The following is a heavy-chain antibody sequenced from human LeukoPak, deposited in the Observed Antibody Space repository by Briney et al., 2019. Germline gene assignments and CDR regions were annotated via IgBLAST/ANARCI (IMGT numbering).Heavy chain of an antibody. Sequence: SETLSLTCTVSGGSISSYYWSWIRQPPGKGLEWIGYIYYSGSTHYNPSLKSRVTISVDTSKNQFSLKLSSVTAADTAVYYCASSYCSGGSCYSGDYYYYGMDVWGQGTTVTVSS. J-gene: IGHJ6*02. V-gene: IGHV4-59*08. CDR1: GGSISSYY. CDR2: IYYSGST. CDR3: ASSYCSGGSCYSGDYYYYGMDV. D-gene: IGHD2-15*01.